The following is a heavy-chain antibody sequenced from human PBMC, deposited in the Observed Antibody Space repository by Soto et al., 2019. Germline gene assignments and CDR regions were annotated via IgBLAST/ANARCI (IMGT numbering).Heavy chain of an antibody. J-gene: IGHJ4*02. CDR1: GFTFSSYA. Sequence: EVQLLESGGGLVQPGGSLRLSCAASGFTFSSYAMSWVRQAPGKGLEWVSAISGSGGSTYYADSVKGRFTISRDNSKNTLYLQMNSLRAEDTAVYYCAKDVGAGDDYIWGSYRYRFDYWGQGTLVTVSS. V-gene: IGHV3-23*01. D-gene: IGHD3-16*02. CDR3: AKDVGAGDDYIWGSYRYRFDY. CDR2: ISGSGGST.